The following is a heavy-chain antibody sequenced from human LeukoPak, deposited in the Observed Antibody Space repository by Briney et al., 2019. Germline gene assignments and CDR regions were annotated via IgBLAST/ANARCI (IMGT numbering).Heavy chain of an antibody. J-gene: IGHJ3*02. CDR3: ARADYYDSSGYSSAFDI. CDR2: IRQDGSQK. D-gene: IGHD3-22*01. CDR1: GFTFSSYW. V-gene: IGHV3-7*01. Sequence: PGGSLRLSCAASGFTFSSYWMSWVRQAPGKGLEWVATIRQDGSQKYYVDSVKGRFTISRDNAKNTLYLQMTSLRAEDTAVYYCARADYYDSSGYSSAFDIWGQGTMVTVSS.